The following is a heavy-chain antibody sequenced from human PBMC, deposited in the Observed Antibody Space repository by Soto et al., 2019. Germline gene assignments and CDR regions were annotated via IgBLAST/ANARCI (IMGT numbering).Heavy chain of an antibody. D-gene: IGHD1-26*01. Sequence: QLQLQESGPRLVKPSETLSLTCSVSDDSISTSNYYWAWVRQPPEMGPEWIGSVDYAGRPYYNPSLKSRVTFSADTSENHFSLHLSSMTVADKSMYYCAKHSLHGRFSWGQGTLVTVSS. CDR3: AKHSLHGRFS. CDR1: DDSISTSNYY. J-gene: IGHJ5*02. V-gene: IGHV4-39*01. CDR2: VDYAGRP.